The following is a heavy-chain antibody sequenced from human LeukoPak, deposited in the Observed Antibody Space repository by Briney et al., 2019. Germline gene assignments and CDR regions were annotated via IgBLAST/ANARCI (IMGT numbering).Heavy chain of an antibody. CDR2: IYYSGST. J-gene: IGHJ5*02. CDR1: GGSISSGDYY. D-gene: IGHD2-2*01. Sequence: PSETLSLTCTVSGGSISSGDYYWSWIRQPPGKGLEWIGYIYYSGSTYYNPSLKSRVTISVDTSKYQFSLKLSSVTAADTAVYYCARSPWVPAAIRWKDWFDPWGQGTLVTVSS. V-gene: IGHV4-30-4*01. CDR3: ARSPWVPAAIRWKDWFDP.